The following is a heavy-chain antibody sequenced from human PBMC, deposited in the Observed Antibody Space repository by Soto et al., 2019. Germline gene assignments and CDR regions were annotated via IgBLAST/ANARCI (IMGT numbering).Heavy chain of an antibody. J-gene: IGHJ4*02. D-gene: IGHD1-26*01. Sequence: XSVKVSCKASGYTFTDYGITWVRQAPGQGLEWMGWISAYTGNTNYAQRVQGRVTMSTDTSTSTAYLELRSLRSDDTAVYYCARGPESRSTAYFDYWGQGTLFTVSS. CDR3: ARGPESRSTAYFDY. V-gene: IGHV1-18*01. CDR2: ISAYTGNT. CDR1: GYTFTDYG.